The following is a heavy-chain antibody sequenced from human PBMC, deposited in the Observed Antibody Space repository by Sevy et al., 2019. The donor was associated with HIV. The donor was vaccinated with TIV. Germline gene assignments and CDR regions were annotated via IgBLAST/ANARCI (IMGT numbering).Heavy chain of an antibody. V-gene: IGHV1-69*06. Sequence: ASVKVSCKASGGTFSSYAISWVRQAPGQGLEWMGGIIPIFGTANYAQKFQGRVTITADKSTSTAYMELSSLRSEDTAVYYCARGLYSSGWFFDYWGQGILVTVSS. CDR2: IIPIFGTA. CDR3: ARGLYSSGWFFDY. CDR1: GGTFSSYA. D-gene: IGHD6-19*01. J-gene: IGHJ4*02.